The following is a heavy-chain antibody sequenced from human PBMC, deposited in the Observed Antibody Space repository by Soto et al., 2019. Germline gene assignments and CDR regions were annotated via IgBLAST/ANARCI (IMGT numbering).Heavy chain of an antibody. CDR3: ARARTVAAAGTVDY. CDR1: GGSISSYY. J-gene: IGHJ4*02. Sequence: SETLSLTCTVSGGSISSYYWSWIRQPPGKGLEWIGEINHSGSTNYNPSLKSRVTISVDTSKNQFSLKLSSVTAADTAVYYCARARTVAAAGTVDYWGQGTLVTVSS. V-gene: IGHV4-34*01. D-gene: IGHD6-13*01. CDR2: INHSGST.